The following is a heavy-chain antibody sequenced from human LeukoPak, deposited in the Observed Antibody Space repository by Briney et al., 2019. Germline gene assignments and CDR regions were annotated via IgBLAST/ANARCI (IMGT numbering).Heavy chain of an antibody. Sequence: SDTLSLTCTVSGGSISSSSYYWGWIRQPPGKGLEWIGSIYYSGSTYYNPSLKSRVTISVDTSKNQFSLKLSSVTAADTAVYYCARDRGIVGATGRDTFDIWGQGTMVTVSS. CDR1: GGSISSSSYY. CDR3: ARDRGIVGATGRDTFDI. J-gene: IGHJ3*02. D-gene: IGHD1-26*01. V-gene: IGHV4-39*07. CDR2: IYYSGST.